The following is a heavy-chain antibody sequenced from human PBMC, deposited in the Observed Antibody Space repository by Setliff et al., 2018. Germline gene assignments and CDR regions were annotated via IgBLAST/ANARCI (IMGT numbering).Heavy chain of an antibody. J-gene: IGHJ4*02. CDR2: IYYSGST. D-gene: IGHD3-10*01. CDR1: GDSMSFSY. V-gene: IGHV4-59*01. Sequence: PSETLSFTCSVSGDSMSFSYWSWIRQPPGKGLEWIGYIYYSGSTDSHPSLKSRVSISIDTSKNQFSLNVRSVTAADTAIHYCAKGRGEMDSWGQGILVTVSS. CDR3: AKGRGEMDS.